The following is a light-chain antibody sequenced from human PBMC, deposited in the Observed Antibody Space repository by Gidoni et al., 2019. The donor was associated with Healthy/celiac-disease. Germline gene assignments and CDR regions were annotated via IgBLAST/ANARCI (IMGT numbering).Light chain of an antibody. V-gene: IGKV3-11*01. CDR1: QSVSSY. CDR2: DAS. J-gene: IGKJ4*01. Sequence: EIVLTQSPATLSLSPGERATLSCRASQSVSSYLARYQQQHGQAPSLLIYDASNRATCIPARFSGSGSGTDFTLTISSLEPEDFAVYYCQQRSNWPPLTFGGGTKVEIK. CDR3: QQRSNWPPLT.